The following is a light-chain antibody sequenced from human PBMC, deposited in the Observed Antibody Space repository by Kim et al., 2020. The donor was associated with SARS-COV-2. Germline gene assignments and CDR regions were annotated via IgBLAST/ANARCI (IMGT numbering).Light chain of an antibody. V-gene: IGKV3-20*01. CDR1: LSVSSSY. Sequence: PGERATLSCRASLSVSSSYLAWYQQKPGQAPRLLIYGASSRATGIPDRFSGSGSGTDFTLTISRLEPEDFAVYYCQHCGSSPRTFGGGTKV. CDR3: QHCGSSPRT. CDR2: GAS. J-gene: IGKJ4*01.